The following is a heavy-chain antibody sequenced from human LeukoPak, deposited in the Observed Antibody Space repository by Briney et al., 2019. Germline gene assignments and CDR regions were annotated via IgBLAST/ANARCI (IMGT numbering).Heavy chain of an antibody. J-gene: IGHJ4*02. D-gene: IGHD2-2*01. CDR3: ARLLVPAAHFDY. CDR2: IYYSGST. Sequence: SETLSLTCTVSGGSISSYYWSWIRQPPGRGLEWIGYIYYSGSTNYNPSLKSRVTISVDTSKNQFSLKLSSVTAADTAVYYCARLLVPAAHFDYWGQGTLVTVSS. CDR1: GGSISSYY. V-gene: IGHV4-59*08.